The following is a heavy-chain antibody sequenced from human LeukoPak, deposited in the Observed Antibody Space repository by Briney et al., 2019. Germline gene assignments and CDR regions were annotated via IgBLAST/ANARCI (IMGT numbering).Heavy chain of an antibody. J-gene: IGHJ4*02. V-gene: IGHV1-8*01. CDR3: ARGHYGGNRYFDI. CDR2: IHPNSGKT. Sequence: ASVKVSCKTSGYTFRSYEINWVRQAPGQGLEWVGWIHPNSGKTGYAQKFQGRVTMTRDTSTETAFMELSSLKFDDTAIFYCARGHYGGNRYFDIWGQGTLVTVSS. CDR1: GYTFRSYE. D-gene: IGHD4-23*01.